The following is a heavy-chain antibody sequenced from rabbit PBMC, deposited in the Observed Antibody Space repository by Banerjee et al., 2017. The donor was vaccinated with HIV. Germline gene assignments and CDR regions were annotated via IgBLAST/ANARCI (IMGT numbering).Heavy chain of an antibody. V-gene: IGHV1S45*01. J-gene: IGHJ4*01. CDR1: GFSFSSSYY. CDR3: ARGVRGFNL. D-gene: IGHD3-1*01. CDR2: INTSSGNT. Sequence: QEQLEESGGDLVQPEGSLTLTCTASGFSFSSSYYMCWVRQAPGKGLEWIGCINTSSGNTVYASWVNGRFTISSHNAQNTLYLQLNSLTAADTATYFCARGVRGFNLWGQGTLVTVS.